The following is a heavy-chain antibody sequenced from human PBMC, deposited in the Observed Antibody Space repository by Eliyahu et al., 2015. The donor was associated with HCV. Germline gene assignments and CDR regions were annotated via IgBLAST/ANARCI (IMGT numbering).Heavy chain of an antibody. V-gene: IGHV3-23*01. CDR1: GFTFSSYV. J-gene: IGHJ4*02. CDR2: ISASGGST. D-gene: IGHD5-12*01. CDR3: ATALSGTNYFDS. Sequence: EVQLLESGGGLVQPGGSLRLSCAVSGFTFSSYVMRWVRQAPGKGLEWXSSISASGGSTYYADXVKGRFTISRDTSKNTLHLQMNSLRLEDTAIYYCATALSGTNYFDSWGQGALVTVSS.